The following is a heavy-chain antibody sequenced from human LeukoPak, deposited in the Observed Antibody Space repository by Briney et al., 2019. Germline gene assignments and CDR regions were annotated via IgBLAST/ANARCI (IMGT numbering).Heavy chain of an antibody. CDR3: ARLPVADY. Sequence: PSQTLSLTCTVSGGSISSSSYYWGWIRQPPGKGLEWIGSIYYSGSTYYNPSLKSRVTISVDTSKNQFSLKLSSVTAADTAVYYCARLPVADYWGQGTLVTVSS. J-gene: IGHJ4*02. CDR2: IYYSGST. CDR1: GGSISSSSYY. V-gene: IGHV4-39*01.